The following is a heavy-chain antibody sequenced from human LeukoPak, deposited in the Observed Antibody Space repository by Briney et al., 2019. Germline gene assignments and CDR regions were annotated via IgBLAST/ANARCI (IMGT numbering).Heavy chain of an antibody. J-gene: IGHJ3*02. V-gene: IGHV4-39*07. CDR1: GGSISSSSYY. CDR2: IYYSGST. D-gene: IGHD3-22*01. CDR3: ATLGDSSGYPDAFDI. Sequence: PSETLSLTCTVSGGSISSSSYYWGWIRQPPGKGLEWIGSIYYSGSTYYNPSLKSRVTISVDTSKNQFSLKLSSVTAADTAVYYRATLGDSSGYPDAFDIWGQGTMVTVSS.